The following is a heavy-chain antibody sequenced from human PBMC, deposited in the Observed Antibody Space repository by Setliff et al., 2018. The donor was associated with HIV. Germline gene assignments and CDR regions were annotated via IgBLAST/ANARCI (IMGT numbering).Heavy chain of an antibody. Sequence: HPGGSLRLSCAASGFIFSKYWMSWVRQAPGKGLEWVATIDQDESEIYYVDSVKGRFTVSRDNDKNSLYLQMNSLRVEDTAVYYCANVHRALADTYWGQGTLVTVSS. CDR3: ANVHRALADTY. V-gene: IGHV3-7*03. J-gene: IGHJ4*02. D-gene: IGHD6-19*01. CDR2: IDQDESEI. CDR1: GFIFSKYW.